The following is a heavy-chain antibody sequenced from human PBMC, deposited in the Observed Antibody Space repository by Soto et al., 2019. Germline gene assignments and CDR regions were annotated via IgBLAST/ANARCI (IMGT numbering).Heavy chain of an antibody. D-gene: IGHD2-15*01. J-gene: IGHJ6*02. CDR2: ISYDGSNK. V-gene: IGHV3-30-3*01. Sequence: QVQLVESGGGVVQPGRSLRLSCAASGFTFSSYAMHWVRQAPGKGLEWVAVISYDGSNKYYADSVKGRFTISRDNSKNTLYLQMNSLRAEDTAVYYCARDGGNDYYYYGMDVWGQGTTVTVSS. CDR3: ARDGGNDYYYYGMDV. CDR1: GFTFSSYA.